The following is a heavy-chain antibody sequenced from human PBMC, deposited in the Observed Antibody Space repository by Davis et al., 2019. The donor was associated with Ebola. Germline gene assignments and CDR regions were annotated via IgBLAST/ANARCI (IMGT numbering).Heavy chain of an antibody. CDR1: GGSISSYY. CDR2: IYYSGST. Sequence: MPSETLSLTCTVPGGSISSYYWSWIRQPPGKGLEWIGYIYYSGSTNYTPSLKSRVTISVDTSKNQFSLKLSSVTAADTAVYYCARGLAALDYWGQGTLVTVSS. J-gene: IGHJ4*02. V-gene: IGHV4-59*01. CDR3: ARGLAALDY.